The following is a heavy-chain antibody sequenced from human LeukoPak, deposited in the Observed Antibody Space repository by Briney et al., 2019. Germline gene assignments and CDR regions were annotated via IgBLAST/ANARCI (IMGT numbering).Heavy chain of an antibody. J-gene: IGHJ6*03. CDR3: ARDRPPGGYYMDV. CDR2: ISGSGDNI. CDR1: RFTFNNYA. D-gene: IGHD3-10*01. V-gene: IGHV3-21*01. Sequence: PGGSLRLSCLASRFTFNNYAMTWVRQAPGKGLEWVSSISGSGDNIDYADSVKGRFTISRDNAKNSLYLQMNSLRAEDTAVYYCARDRPPGGYYMDVWGKGTTVTISS.